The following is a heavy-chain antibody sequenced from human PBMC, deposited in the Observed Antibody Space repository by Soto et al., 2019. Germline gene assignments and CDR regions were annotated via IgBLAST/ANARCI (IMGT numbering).Heavy chain of an antibody. Sequence: GGSLRLSCAASGFTFSSYWMSWVRQAPGKGLEWVANIKQDGSEKYYVDSVKGRFTISRDNAKNSLYLQMNSLRAEDTAVYYCAREGEGYNWNYVPYRGQGTLVTVSS. CDR2: IKQDGSEK. CDR3: AREGEGYNWNYVPY. J-gene: IGHJ4*02. D-gene: IGHD1-1*01. V-gene: IGHV3-7*05. CDR1: GFTFSSYW.